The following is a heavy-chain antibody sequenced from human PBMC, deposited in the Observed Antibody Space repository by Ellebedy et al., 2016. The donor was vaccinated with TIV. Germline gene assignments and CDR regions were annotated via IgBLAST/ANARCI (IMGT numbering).Heavy chain of an antibody. D-gene: IGHD3-9*01. CDR1: RVSITDPTYY. V-gene: IGHV4-39*01. CDR3: ARQLRYSDWPILDL. J-gene: IGHJ5*02. Sequence: MPSETLSLTCTVSRVSITDPTYYWAWLRQPPGKGLDWLGTIVHSGTTYKSPALSSRGSMSGDTSRNQFSLDLKSVIAADTAVYYCARQLRYSDWPILDLWGPGILVAVSS. CDR2: IVHSGTT.